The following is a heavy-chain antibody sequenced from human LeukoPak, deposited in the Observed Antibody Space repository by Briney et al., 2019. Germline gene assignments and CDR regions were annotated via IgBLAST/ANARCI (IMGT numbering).Heavy chain of an antibody. CDR3: ARDERYDSSGYPFDY. CDR1: GYTFTGYF. CDR2: INPNSGGT. V-gene: IGHV1-2*02. D-gene: IGHD3-22*01. J-gene: IGHJ4*02. Sequence: ASVKVSCKASGYTFTGYFMHWVRQAPGQELEWMGWINPNSGGTNCAQNFQGRVTMTRDTSISTAYMELSRLRSDDTAVYYCARDERYDSSGYPFDYWGQGTLVTVSS.